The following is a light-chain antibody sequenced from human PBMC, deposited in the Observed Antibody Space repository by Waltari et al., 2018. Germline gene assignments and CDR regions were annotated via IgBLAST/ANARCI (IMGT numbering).Light chain of an antibody. J-gene: IGLJ3*02. Sequence: QSITISCTGTNSDIGIYNYVSWYQQPPGQAPKLIIYEVNNRPSGVSNRFSGSKSGNTASLTISGLQPEDEADYYCTSFTTIGIPLVFGGGTKLTVL. CDR2: EVN. CDR3: TSFTTIGIPLV. CDR1: NSDIGIYNY. V-gene: IGLV2-14*01.